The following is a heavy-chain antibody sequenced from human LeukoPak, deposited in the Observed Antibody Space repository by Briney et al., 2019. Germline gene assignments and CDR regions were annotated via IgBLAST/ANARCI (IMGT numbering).Heavy chain of an antibody. Sequence: GGSLRLSCAASGFTFSSYGMHWVRQAPGKGLEWVAVIWFDGSKKYYADSVKGRFTISRDDSKNTLYLQMNSLRAEDTAVYYCARHTSNGSSGYPGVWGQGALVTVSS. D-gene: IGHD3-22*01. CDR3: ARHTSNGSSGYPGV. J-gene: IGHJ4*02. CDR2: IWFDGSKK. CDR1: GFTFSSYG. V-gene: IGHV3-33*01.